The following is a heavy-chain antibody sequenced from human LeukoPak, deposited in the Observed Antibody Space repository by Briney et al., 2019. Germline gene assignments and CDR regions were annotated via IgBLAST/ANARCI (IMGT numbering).Heavy chain of an antibody. CDR1: GFTFSSYG. Sequence: GGSLRLSCAASGFTFSSYGMHWVRQAPGQGIEWMGWINPNSGGTNYAQKVRGRVTMTRDTSISTAYMELSRLRSDDTAVYYCARDIRYSSGYFDYWGQGTLVTVSS. V-gene: IGHV1-2*02. CDR3: ARDIRYSSGYFDY. CDR2: INPNSGGT. J-gene: IGHJ4*02. D-gene: IGHD6-19*01.